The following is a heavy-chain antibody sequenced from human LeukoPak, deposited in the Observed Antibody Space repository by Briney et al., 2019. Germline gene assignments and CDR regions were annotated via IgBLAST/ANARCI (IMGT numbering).Heavy chain of an antibody. CDR3: ARGGSSRYSFGFG. D-gene: IGHD5-18*01. CDR1: GFSFSSYW. V-gene: IGHV3-74*01. CDR2: INTDGSDT. J-gene: IGHJ1*01. Sequence: GGSLRLSCAASGFSFSSYWMHWVRHAPGKGLVWVSRINTDGSDTTYADSVKGRFTVSGDNAKNTLYLQMNSLRAEDTAVYYCARGGSSRYSFGFGWGQGTLVTVSS.